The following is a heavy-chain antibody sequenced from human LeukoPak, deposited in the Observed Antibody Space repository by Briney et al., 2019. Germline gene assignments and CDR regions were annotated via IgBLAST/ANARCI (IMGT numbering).Heavy chain of an antibody. V-gene: IGHV4-34*01. J-gene: IGHJ5*02. CDR1: GGSFSGYH. Sequence: PSETLSLTCAVYGGSFSGYHWSWIRQPPGKGLEWIGEINHSGSTNYNPSLKSRVTISVDTSKNQFSLKLSSVTAADTAVYYCARTPRGYSGQGQNWFDPWGQGTLVTVSS. D-gene: IGHD5-12*01. CDR2: INHSGST. CDR3: ARTPRGYSGQGQNWFDP.